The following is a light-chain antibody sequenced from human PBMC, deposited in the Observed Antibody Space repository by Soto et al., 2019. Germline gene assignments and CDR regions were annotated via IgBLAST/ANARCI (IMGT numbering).Light chain of an antibody. CDR3: SSYASSNAQL. J-gene: IGLJ2*01. CDR1: SSDICRYNY. V-gene: IGLV2-14*03. Sequence: QSVLTQPASVSGTPGQSITVSCIGTSSDICRYNYVSWYQQHPGRAPKLIIRDVSSRPSGVPTRFSGSKSGNSASLTISGLQVEDEAYYFCSSYASSNAQLFGGGTKLTVL. CDR2: DVS.